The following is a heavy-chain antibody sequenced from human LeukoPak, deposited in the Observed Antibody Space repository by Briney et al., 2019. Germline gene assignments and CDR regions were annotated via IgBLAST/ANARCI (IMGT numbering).Heavy chain of an antibody. CDR2: INIDDTSI. V-gene: IGHV3-74*01. CDR1: GFKFNKYW. Sequence: PGGSLRLSCAASGFKFNKYWMHRVRQAPGKGLVWVSRINIDDTSISYADSVKGRFTISRDNAKNTLYLQMNSLRAEDTALYYCARVYMSGTSFDSWGQGTLVTVSS. J-gene: IGHJ4*02. D-gene: IGHD6-13*01. CDR3: ARVYMSGTSFDS.